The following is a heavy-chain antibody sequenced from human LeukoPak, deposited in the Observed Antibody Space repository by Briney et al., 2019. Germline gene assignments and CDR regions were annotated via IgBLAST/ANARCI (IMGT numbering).Heavy chain of an antibody. V-gene: IGHV6-1*01. CDR3: ARPRGCGSSRCNNFDY. J-gene: IGHJ4*02. CDR1: GDSVSSNSAA. Sequence: SQTLSLTCAISGDSVSSNSAAWNWIRQSPSRGLEWLGRTYYRSKWYNDYAVSVKSRITINPDTSKNQFSLQLNSVTPEDTAVYYCARPRGCGSSRCNNFDYWGQGTLVTVSS. CDR2: TYYRSKWYN. D-gene: IGHD2-21*01.